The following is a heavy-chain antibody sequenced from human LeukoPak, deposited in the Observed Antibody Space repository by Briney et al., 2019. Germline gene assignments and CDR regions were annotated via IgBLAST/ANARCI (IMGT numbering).Heavy chain of an antibody. CDR1: GFTFSDYY. CDR3: ARDSKRYSSSSDH. V-gene: IGHV3-11*04. CDR2: ISSSGSTI. J-gene: IGHJ5*02. Sequence: PGGSLRLSCAASGFTFSDYYMSWIRQAPGKGLEWVSYISSSGSTIYYADSVKGRFTISRDNAKNSLYLQMNSLRAEDTAVYYCARDSKRYSSSSDHWGQGTLVTVSS. D-gene: IGHD6-6*01.